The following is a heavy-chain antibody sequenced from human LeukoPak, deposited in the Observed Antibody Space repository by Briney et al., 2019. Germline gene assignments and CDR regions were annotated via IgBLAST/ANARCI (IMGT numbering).Heavy chain of an antibody. J-gene: IGHJ4*02. Sequence: GGSLRLSCAASGFTFGSYGMHWVRQAPGKGLEWVAFIRYDGSNKYYADSVKGRFTISRDNSKNTLYLQMNSLRAEDTAVYYCAKDRLKWELLFDYWGQGTLVTVSS. V-gene: IGHV3-30*02. CDR1: GFTFGSYG. CDR3: AKDRLKWELLFDY. D-gene: IGHD1-26*01. CDR2: IRYDGSNK.